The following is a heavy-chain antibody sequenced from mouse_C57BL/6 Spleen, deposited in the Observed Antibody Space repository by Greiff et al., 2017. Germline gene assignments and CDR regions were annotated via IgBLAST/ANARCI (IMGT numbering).Heavy chain of an antibody. V-gene: IGHV5-17*01. D-gene: IGHD6-1*01. CDR2: ISSGSSTI. CDR3: ARSLYYYAMDY. CDR1: GFTFSDYG. Sequence: DVHLVESGGGLVKPGGSLKLSCAASGFTFSDYGIHWVRQAPEKGLEWVAYISSGSSTIYYADTVKGRFTISRDNAKNTLFLQMTSLRSEDTAMYYCARSLYYYAMDYWGQGTSVTVSS. J-gene: IGHJ4*01.